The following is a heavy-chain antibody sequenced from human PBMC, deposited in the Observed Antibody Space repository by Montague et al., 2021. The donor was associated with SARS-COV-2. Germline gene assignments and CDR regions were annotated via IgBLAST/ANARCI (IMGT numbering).Heavy chain of an antibody. D-gene: IGHD3-22*01. Sequence: SETLSLTCTVSGGSISSSSYYWGWVRLPPGKGLEWIGSICYSGMAHYTPSLKSRLIISLDTSKTHVSLKLRSVTAADTAVYYCASTVDYYAHFDSWGQGTLVSVSS. CDR2: ICYSGMA. CDR3: ASTVDYYAHFDS. CDR1: GGSISSSSYY. V-gene: IGHV4-39*07. J-gene: IGHJ4*02.